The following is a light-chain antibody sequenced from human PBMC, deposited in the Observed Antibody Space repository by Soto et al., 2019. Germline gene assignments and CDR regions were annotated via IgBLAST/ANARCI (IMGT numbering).Light chain of an antibody. CDR3: QQYNDWPRT. CDR2: GAS. V-gene: IGKV3-15*01. Sequence: ETVMTQSPGTLSVSPGESATLSCRASQSVKSNLAWYQQKPGQAPRLLIYGASTRATGIPARFSGSGSGTEFTLTISSLQSEDFAVYYCQQYNDWPRTFGQGTRWIS. J-gene: IGKJ1*01. CDR1: QSVKSN.